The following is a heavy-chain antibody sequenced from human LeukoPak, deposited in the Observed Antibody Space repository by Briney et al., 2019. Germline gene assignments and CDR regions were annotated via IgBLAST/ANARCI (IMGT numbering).Heavy chain of an antibody. CDR1: GYTLTELS. J-gene: IGHJ6*03. D-gene: IGHD6-6*01. CDR2: FDPEDGET. CDR3: ATGFRRAAPRWDYYYMDV. V-gene: IGHV1-24*01. Sequence: GASVKVSCKVSGYTLTELSMHWVRQAPGKGLEWMGGFDPEDGETIYAQKFQGRVTMTEDTSTDTAYMELSSLRSEDTAVYYCATGFRRAAPRWDYYYMDVWGKGTTVTVSS.